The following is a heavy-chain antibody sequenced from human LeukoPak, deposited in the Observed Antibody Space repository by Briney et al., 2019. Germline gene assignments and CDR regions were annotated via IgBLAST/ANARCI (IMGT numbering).Heavy chain of an antibody. CDR1: GFTFSSYA. CDR2: ISYDGSNK. CDR3: ARVRSGYYIDY. D-gene: IGHD3-22*01. V-gene: IGHV3-30-3*01. Sequence: GGSLRLSCAASGFTFSSYAMHWVRQAPGKGLEWVAVISYDGSNKYYADSVKGRFTISRDNAQNSLSLQMNSLRDEDTAVYYCARVRSGYYIDYWGQGTLVTVSS. J-gene: IGHJ4*02.